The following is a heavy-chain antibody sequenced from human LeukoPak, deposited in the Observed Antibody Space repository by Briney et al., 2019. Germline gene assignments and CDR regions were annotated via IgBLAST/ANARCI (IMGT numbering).Heavy chain of an antibody. CDR2: ISAYNGNT. CDR1: GYTFTSYG. CDR3: ARGHCTNGVCYRVFDY. D-gene: IGHD2-8*01. J-gene: IGHJ4*02. Sequence: ASVKVSCKASGYTFTSYGISWVRQAPGQGLEWMGWISAYNGNTNYAQKLQGRVTMTTDTSTSTAYMELRSLRSDDTAVYYCARGHCTNGVCYRVFDYWGQGTLVTVSS. V-gene: IGHV1-18*01.